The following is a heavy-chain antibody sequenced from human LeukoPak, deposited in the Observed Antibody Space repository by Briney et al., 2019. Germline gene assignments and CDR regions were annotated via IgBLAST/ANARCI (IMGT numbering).Heavy chain of an antibody. CDR1: GFTFSSYG. J-gene: IGHJ4*02. CDR3: ARDDCSGGSCYPDY. V-gene: IGHV3-33*01. Sequence: GRSLRLSCAASGFTFSSYGMHWVRQAPGKGLKWVAVIWYDGSNKYYADSVKGRFTISRDNSKNTLYLQMNSLRAEDTAVYYCARDDCSGGSCYPDYWGQGTLVTVSS. CDR2: IWYDGSNK. D-gene: IGHD2-15*01.